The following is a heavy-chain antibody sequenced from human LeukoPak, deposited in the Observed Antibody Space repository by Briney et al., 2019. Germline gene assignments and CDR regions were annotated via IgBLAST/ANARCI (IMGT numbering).Heavy chain of an antibody. J-gene: IGHJ4*02. CDR1: GFTFSKYA. CDR3: TKLRGTVTTVVDC. V-gene: IGHV3-23*01. CDR2: ISGGGDDT. D-gene: IGHD4-17*01. Sequence: GGSLRLSCAATGFTFSKYAMSWVRQAPGKGLEWVSAISGGGDDTYYADSVKGRFTISRDNSKNTLYLQANTLRAEDTAVYYRTKLRGTVTTVVDCWGQGTLVIVSS.